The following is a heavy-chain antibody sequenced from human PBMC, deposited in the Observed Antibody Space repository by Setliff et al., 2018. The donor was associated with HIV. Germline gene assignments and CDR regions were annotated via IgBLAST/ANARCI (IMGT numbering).Heavy chain of an antibody. V-gene: IGHV3-23*01. D-gene: IGHD3-22*01. CDR1: GFSFRSYA. J-gene: IGHJ4*02. CDR2: IAGSGGST. CDR3: AKASRGEYYDNSGFFVTYFDY. Sequence: GGSLRLSCKASGFSFRSYAMSWVRQAPGKGLEWVSGIAGSGGSTYYADSVKGRSTISRDNSGDTLYLHINSLRAEDTAVHYCAKASRGEYYDNSGFFVTYFDYWGQGKLVTVSS.